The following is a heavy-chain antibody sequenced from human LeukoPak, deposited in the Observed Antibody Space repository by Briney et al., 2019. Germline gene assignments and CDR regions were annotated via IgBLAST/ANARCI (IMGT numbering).Heavy chain of an antibody. V-gene: IGHV2-70*04. Sequence: SGPTLVKPTQTLTLTCTFSGFSLRTRGMRVSWIRQPPGKALEWLARIDGDDNKLYSASQKTRLTISKDTSENQVVLTMTNMDPVDTATYFCVRSGYSSPFDYWGQGTLVTVSS. J-gene: IGHJ4*02. CDR3: VRSGYSSPFDY. CDR1: GFSLRTRGMR. D-gene: IGHD6-13*01. CDR2: IDGDDNK.